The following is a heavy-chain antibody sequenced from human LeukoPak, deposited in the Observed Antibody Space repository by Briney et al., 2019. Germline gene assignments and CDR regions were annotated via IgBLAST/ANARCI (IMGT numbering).Heavy chain of an antibody. Sequence: ASVKVSCKASGYTFTGYYMHWVRQAPGQGLEWMGWINPNSGGTNYAQKFQGRVTMTRDTSISTAYMELSRLRSDDTAVYYCARHSRDYYYYYGMDVRGQGTTVTVSS. J-gene: IGHJ6*02. D-gene: IGHD6-13*01. CDR2: INPNSGGT. CDR3: ARHSRDYYYYYGMDV. V-gene: IGHV1-2*02. CDR1: GYTFTGYY.